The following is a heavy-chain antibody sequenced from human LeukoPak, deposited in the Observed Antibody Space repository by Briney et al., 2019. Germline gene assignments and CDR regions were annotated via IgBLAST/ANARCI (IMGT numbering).Heavy chain of an antibody. Sequence: PSETLSLTCTVSGGSISSYYWSWIRQPPGEGLEWIGYVYYSGSTNYNPSLKSRVTISVETSKNQFSVNLSSVTAADTAVYYCARGFTAYGSGSYFYWGQGTLVTVSS. D-gene: IGHD3-10*01. CDR2: VYYSGST. V-gene: IGHV4-59*08. CDR3: ARGFTAYGSGSYFY. CDR1: GGSISSYY. J-gene: IGHJ4*02.